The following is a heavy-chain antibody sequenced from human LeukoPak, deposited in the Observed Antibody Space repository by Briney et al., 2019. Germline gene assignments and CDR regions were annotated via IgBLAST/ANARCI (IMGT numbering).Heavy chain of an antibody. Sequence: PGGSLRLSCAASGFTFSSYAMSWIRQAPGKGLEWVSYISSSSSTIYYADSVKGRFTISRDNAKNSLYLQMNSLRAEDTAVYYCARSNFTFGGVIVPFDYWGQGTLVTVSS. D-gene: IGHD3-16*02. J-gene: IGHJ4*02. V-gene: IGHV3-48*04. CDR3: ARSNFTFGGVIVPFDY. CDR1: GFTFSSYA. CDR2: ISSSSSTI.